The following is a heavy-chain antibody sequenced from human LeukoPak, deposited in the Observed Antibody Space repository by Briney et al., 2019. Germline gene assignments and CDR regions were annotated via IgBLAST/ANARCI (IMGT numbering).Heavy chain of an antibody. V-gene: IGHV4-61*02. CDR3: ARAGHYYDSSGYFDY. CDR1: GGSISSGSYY. J-gene: IGHJ4*02. Sequence: SQTLSLTCTVSGGSISSGSYYWSWIRQPAGKGLEWIGRIYYSGSTNYNPSLKSRVTISVDTSKNQFSLKLSSVTAADTAVYYCARAGHYYDSSGYFDYWGQGTLVTVSS. D-gene: IGHD3-22*01. CDR2: IYYSGST.